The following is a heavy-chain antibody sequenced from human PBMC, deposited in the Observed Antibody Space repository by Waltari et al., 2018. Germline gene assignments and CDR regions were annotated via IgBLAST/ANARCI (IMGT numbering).Heavy chain of an antibody. CDR2: ISGGGDRT. CDR1: GFPFGSYA. J-gene: IGHJ4*02. Sequence: EVQLLDSGGGLVQPGGSLRLSCAASGFPFGSYAMSWVRQAPGKGLEWVAGISGGGDRTFYADSVRGRFTISRDNSKNTLHLQMNSLRAEDTAMYYCVRYYTGVTYYSGFDYWGQGTLVTVSS. D-gene: IGHD2-15*01. CDR3: VRYYTGVTYYSGFDY. V-gene: IGHV3-23*01.